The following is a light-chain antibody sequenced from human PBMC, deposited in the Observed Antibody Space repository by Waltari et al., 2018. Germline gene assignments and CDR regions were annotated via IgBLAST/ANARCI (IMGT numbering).Light chain of an antibody. Sequence: SYVLTQPPSVSVAPGKTARITCGGNDIAVKSVHWYQQKPGQAPVLVMYYDSDRPSWFPERFSGSNSGNTATLTISRVEAGDEADYYCQVWDNTDHRRVFGGVTKLTVL. CDR1: DIAVKS. CDR2: YDS. V-gene: IGLV3-21*04. J-gene: IGLJ3*02. CDR3: QVWDNTDHRRV.